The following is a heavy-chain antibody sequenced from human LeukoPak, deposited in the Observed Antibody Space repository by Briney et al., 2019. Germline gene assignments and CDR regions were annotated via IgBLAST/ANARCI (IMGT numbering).Heavy chain of an antibody. V-gene: IGHV3-74*01. CDR3: ARDLGQYYDTSDNWFDP. J-gene: IGHJ5*02. D-gene: IGHD3-22*01. Sequence: PGGSLRLSCAASGFTFSTYWMHWVRQVPGKGLVWVSRISSDGANANYADSVKGRFTISRDNAKNTLNLQMNSLRAEDTAVYYCARDLGQYYDTSDNWFDPWGQGTLVTVSS. CDR1: GFTFSTYW. CDR2: ISSDGANA.